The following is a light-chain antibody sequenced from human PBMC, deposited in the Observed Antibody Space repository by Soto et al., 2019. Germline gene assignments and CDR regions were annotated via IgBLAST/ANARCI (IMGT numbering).Light chain of an antibody. V-gene: IGLV1-47*01. CDR2: RNN. CDR3: AAWDYSLSGWV. CDR1: SSNIGSNY. J-gene: IGLJ3*02. Sequence: QSVLTQPPSASGTPGQRVTISCSGSSSNIGSNYVYWYQQLPGTAPKLLIYRNNQRPSGVPDRFSGSKSGTSASLAISGLRSEDEADYYCAAWDYSLSGWVFGGGTKGTVL.